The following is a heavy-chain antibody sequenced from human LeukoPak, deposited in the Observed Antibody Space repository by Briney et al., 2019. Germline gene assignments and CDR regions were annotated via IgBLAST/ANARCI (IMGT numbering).Heavy chain of an antibody. CDR2: ISGSGGST. V-gene: IGHV3-23*01. J-gene: IGHJ3*02. CDR3: AKEAGSSGWYRGPDAFDI. D-gene: IGHD6-19*01. Sequence: GGSPRLSCAASGFTFSSYAMSWVRQAPGKGLEWVSDISGSGGSTYYADSVKGRFTISRDNSKNTLYLQMNSLRAEDTAVYYCAKEAGSSGWYRGPDAFDIWGQGTMLTVSS. CDR1: GFTFSSYA.